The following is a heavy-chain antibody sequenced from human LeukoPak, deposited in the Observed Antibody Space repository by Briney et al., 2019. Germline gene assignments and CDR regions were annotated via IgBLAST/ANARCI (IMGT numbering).Heavy chain of an antibody. V-gene: IGHV5-51*01. CDR3: ARGHYFDY. CDR1: GYKFTTYW. Sequence: GESLKISCEGSGYKFTTYWIGWVRQMPGKGLEWMGIIYPGDSDTRYSPSFQGQVTISADKSISTAYLQWSSLRASDTAMYYCARGHYFDYWGQGTPVTVSS. J-gene: IGHJ4*02. CDR2: IYPGDSDT.